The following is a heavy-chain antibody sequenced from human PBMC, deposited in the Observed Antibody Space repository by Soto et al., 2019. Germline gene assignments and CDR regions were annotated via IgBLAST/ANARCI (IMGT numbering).Heavy chain of an antibody. CDR2: ARNGAHSYTT. D-gene: IGHD2-8*01. CDR3: ARLMGTSFDL. Sequence: VGSLRLSCAASGFTFSDHHMDWVRQPPGKGLEWVGRARNGAHSYTTAYAASVEGRFAISRDDSKNTLSLQMNNLKTEDTAVYFCARLMGTSFDLWGPGTLVTVSS. V-gene: IGHV3-72*01. J-gene: IGHJ4*02. CDR1: GFTFSDHH.